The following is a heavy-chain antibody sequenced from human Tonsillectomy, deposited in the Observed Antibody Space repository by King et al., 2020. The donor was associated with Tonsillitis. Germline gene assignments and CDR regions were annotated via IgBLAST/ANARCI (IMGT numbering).Heavy chain of an antibody. CDR3: ANDRLSGYSFGAPFDH. Sequence: VQLVESGGGVAQPGGSLRLSCAASGFTFSSYGMHWVRQAPGKGLEWVAFIRYDGSNKYYADSVKGRFIISRDNSKNTLHLQMNSLRAGDTAVYYCANDRLSGYSFGAPFDHWGQGTLVTVSS. CDR2: IRYDGSNK. D-gene: IGHD5-18*01. J-gene: IGHJ4*02. V-gene: IGHV3-30*02. CDR1: GFTFSSYG.